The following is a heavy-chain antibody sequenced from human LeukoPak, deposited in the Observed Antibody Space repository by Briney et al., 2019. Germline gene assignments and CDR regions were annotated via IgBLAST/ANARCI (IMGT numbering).Heavy chain of an antibody. CDR2: ISYDGSNK. D-gene: IGHD2-21*02. CDR1: GFTFSSYA. V-gene: IGHV3-30-3*01. Sequence: PGRSLRLSCAASGFTFSSYAMHWVRQAPGKGLEWVAVISYDGSNKYYANSVKGRFTISRDNSKNTLYLQMNSLRAEDTAVYYCTSHTGTGDAFRPFHIWGQGTMVTVSS. CDR3: TSHTGTGDAFRPFHI. J-gene: IGHJ3*02.